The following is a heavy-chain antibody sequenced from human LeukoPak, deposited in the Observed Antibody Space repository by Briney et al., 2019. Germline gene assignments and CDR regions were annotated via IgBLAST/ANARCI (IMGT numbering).Heavy chain of an antibody. J-gene: IGHJ4*02. CDR3: AREDQYNTLDY. V-gene: IGHV3-7*01. D-gene: IGHD1-14*01. CDR2: IKQSGGEK. Sequence: GGSLRLSCAASGLSFSNYWMSWVRQSPGKGLEWVANIKQSGGEKYYVDSVKGRFTISRDNAKNSLYLQMNSLRVDGTAVYFCAREDQYNTLDYWGQGTLVTVSS. CDR1: GLSFSNYW.